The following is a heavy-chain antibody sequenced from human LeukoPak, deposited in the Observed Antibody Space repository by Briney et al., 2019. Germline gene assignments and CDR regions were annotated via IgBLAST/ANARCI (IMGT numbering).Heavy chain of an antibody. CDR1: GFTFSSYG. CDR2: ISYDGSNK. CDR3: AKDGFSSSKITMVRGVYRD. J-gene: IGHJ4*02. V-gene: IGHV3-30*18. D-gene: IGHD3-10*01. Sequence: PGRSLRLSCAASGFTFSSYGMHWVRQAPGKGLEWVAVISYDGSNKYYADSVKGRFTISRDNSKNTLYLQMNSLRAEDTAVYYCAKDGFSSSKITMVRGVYRDWGQGTLVTVSS.